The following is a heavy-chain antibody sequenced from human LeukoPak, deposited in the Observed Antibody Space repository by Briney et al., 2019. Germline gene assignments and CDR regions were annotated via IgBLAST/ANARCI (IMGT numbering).Heavy chain of an antibody. V-gene: IGHV3-23*01. CDR2: ISGSASSI. J-gene: IGHJ4*02. Sequence: GGSLRLSCAASGFTFSSYAMSWVRQAPGKGLEWVSTISGSASSIYNAESVRGRFTVSRDNSKNTLSLQMNSLTAEDTAVYFCAKGVTATRPDYFDNWGQGTLVSVSS. CDR3: AKGVTATRPDYFDN. D-gene: IGHD1-20*01. CDR1: GFTFSSYA.